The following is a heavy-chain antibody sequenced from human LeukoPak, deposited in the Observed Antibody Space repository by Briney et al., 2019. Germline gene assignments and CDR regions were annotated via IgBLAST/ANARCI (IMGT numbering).Heavy chain of an antibody. CDR1: GGSISSSSYY. J-gene: IGHJ6*02. CDR3: ASQVEDGMDV. Sequence: KPSETLSLTCAVSGGSISSSSYYWGWIRQPPGKGLEWMGSIYYSGSTHYNPSLKSRVTISVDTSKNQFSLKLSSVTAADTAVYYCASQVEDGMDVWGQGTTVTVSS. CDR2: IYYSGST. V-gene: IGHV4-39*01.